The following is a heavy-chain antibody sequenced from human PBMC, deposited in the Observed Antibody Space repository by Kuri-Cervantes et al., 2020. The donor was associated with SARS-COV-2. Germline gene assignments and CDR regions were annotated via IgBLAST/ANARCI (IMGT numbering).Heavy chain of an antibody. V-gene: IGHV3-53*01. D-gene: IGHD2-15*01. Sequence: GGSLRPSCAASGSTFSSYAMSWVRQAPGKGLEWVSVIYSGGRTYYADSVKGRFTITRDNSKNTLYLQMNSLRAEDTAVYYCARDLRGYHAYGMDVWGQGTTVTVSS. J-gene: IGHJ6*02. CDR3: ARDLRGYHAYGMDV. CDR2: IYSGGRT. CDR1: GSTFSSYA.